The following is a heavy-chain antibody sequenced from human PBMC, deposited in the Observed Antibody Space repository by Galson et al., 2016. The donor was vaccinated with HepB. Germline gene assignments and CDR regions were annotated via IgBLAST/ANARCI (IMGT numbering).Heavy chain of an antibody. J-gene: IGHJ4*02. CDR1: GFIVSNNY. V-gene: IGHV3-53*01. CDR2: IYSGGST. D-gene: IGHD6-19*01. CDR3: AGRHSQWPH. Sequence: SLRLSCAVSGFIVSNNYMIWVRQAPGQGLEWVSVIYSGGSTSYADSVKGRFTISRESSQNTLYLQMNSLRAEDTAVYYCAGRHSQWPHWGQGTLGTVSS.